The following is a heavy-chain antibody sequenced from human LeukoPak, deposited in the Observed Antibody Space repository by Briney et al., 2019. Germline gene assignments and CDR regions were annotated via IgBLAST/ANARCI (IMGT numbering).Heavy chain of an antibody. CDR1: GLTFNVAW. CDR3: ITDPSYETNN. J-gene: IGHJ4*02. CDR2: IKSKTDGETT. D-gene: IGHD3-16*01. Sequence: GGSLRLSCAVSGLTFNVAWMSWVRQAPGKGLEWIGRIKSKTDGETTDYAAPVRGRFSISRDDSKDTLYLQMNSLKTEDTAVYYCITDPSYETNNWGQGTLVTVSS. V-gene: IGHV3-15*01.